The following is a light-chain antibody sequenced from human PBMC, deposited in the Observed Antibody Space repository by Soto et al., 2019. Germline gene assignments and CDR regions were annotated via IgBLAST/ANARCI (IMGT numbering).Light chain of an antibody. CDR1: QSLVYSDGNTY. Sequence: DVVMTQSPLSLPVTLGQPASISCRSSQSLVYSDGNTYLNWFQQRPGQSPRRLIYEVSNRDSGVPDRFSGSGSGTDFTLKISRMEAEDVGVYYCMQGTLWPRTFGQGTKLEIK. V-gene: IGKV2-30*01. CDR3: MQGTLWPRT. CDR2: EVS. J-gene: IGKJ2*01.